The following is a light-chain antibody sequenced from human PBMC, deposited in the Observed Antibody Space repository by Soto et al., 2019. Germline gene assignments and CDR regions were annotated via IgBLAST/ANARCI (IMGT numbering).Light chain of an antibody. CDR1: QSVSSN. V-gene: IGKV3-15*01. CDR2: GAS. J-gene: IGKJ5*01. Sequence: EIVMTQSPATLSVSPGERATLSCRASQSVSSNLAWYQQKPGQAPRLLIYGASTRATGIPARFSGSGSVTEFTLTISSLQSEDFALYYCQQYEKWPPSITFGQGTRLEIK. CDR3: QQYEKWPPSIT.